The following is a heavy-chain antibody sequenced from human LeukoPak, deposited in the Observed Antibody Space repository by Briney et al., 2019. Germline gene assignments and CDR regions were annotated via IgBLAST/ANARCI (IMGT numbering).Heavy chain of an antibody. J-gene: IGHJ4*02. D-gene: IGHD5-12*01. Sequence: GASVKVSCKASGYTFTSYGISWVRQAPGQGLEWMGGIIPIFGTANYAQKFQGRVTITADESTSTAYMELSSLRSEDTAVYYCARSLEDSGYAHWVYWGQGTLVTVSS. CDR1: GYTFTSYG. CDR2: IIPIFGTA. V-gene: IGHV1-69*13. CDR3: ARSLEDSGYAHWVY.